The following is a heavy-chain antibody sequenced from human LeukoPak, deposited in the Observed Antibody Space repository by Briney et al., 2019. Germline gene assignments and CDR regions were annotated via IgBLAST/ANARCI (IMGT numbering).Heavy chain of an antibody. CDR3: ARGRDYSNYQGFLFAY. CDR1: GGSISGYY. D-gene: IGHD4-4*01. J-gene: IGHJ4*02. Sequence: PSETLSLTCTVSGGSISGYYWSWIRQPPGKGLEWIGEINHSGSTNYNPSLKSRVTISVDTSKNQFSLKLSSVTAADTAVYYCARGRDYSNYQGFLFAYWGQGTLVTVSS. CDR2: INHSGST. V-gene: IGHV4-34*01.